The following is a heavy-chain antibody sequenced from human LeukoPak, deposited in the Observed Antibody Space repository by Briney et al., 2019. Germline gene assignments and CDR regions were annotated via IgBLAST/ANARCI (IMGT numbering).Heavy chain of an antibody. J-gene: IGHJ4*02. CDR3: AKAVYDFWGRLDGFDY. CDR1: GFTFSSYS. V-gene: IGHV3-21*01. Sequence: PGRSLRLSCVASGFTFSSYSMNWVRQAPGKGLEWVSSISSSSSYIYYADSVKGRFTISRDNAKNSLYLQMNSLRAEDTAVYYCAKAVYDFWGRLDGFDYWGQGTLVTVSS. D-gene: IGHD3-3*01. CDR2: ISSSSSYI.